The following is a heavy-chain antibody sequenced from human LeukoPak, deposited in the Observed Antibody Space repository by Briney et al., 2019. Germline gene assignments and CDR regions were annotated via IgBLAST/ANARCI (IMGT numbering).Heavy chain of an antibody. V-gene: IGHV4-59*01. CDR1: GGSISSYY. D-gene: IGHD5-24*01. CDR2: IYYSGST. J-gene: IGHJ5*02. CDR3: ARDRGGYNWGRWFDP. Sequence: SETLSLTCTVSGGSISSYYWSWIRQPPGKGLEWIGYIYYSGSTNYNPSLKSRVTISVDTSKNQFSLKLSSVTAADTAVYYCARDRGGYNWGRWFDPWGQGTLVTVSS.